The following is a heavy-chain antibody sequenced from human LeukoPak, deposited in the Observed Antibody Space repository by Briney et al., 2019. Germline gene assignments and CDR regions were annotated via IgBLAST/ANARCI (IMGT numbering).Heavy chain of an antibody. CDR2: ISSSSSYT. J-gene: IGHJ4*02. Sequence: GGSLRLSCAASGFTFSDYYMSWIRHAPGKGLEWVSYISSSSSYTSYADSVKGRFTISRDNAKNSLYLQTNSLRAEDTAVYYCAREARYYYDSSGYYASDYWGQGTLVTVSS. CDR3: AREARYYYDSSGYYASDY. CDR1: GFTFSDYY. V-gene: IGHV3-11*05. D-gene: IGHD3-22*01.